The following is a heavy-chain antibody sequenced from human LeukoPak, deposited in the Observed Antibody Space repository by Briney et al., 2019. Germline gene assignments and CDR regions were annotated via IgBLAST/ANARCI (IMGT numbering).Heavy chain of an antibody. CDR3: ARDYGVCAGSLCSSDY. CDR1: GFTFRSYG. V-gene: IGHV3-30*02. Sequence: PGGSLRLSCAASGFTFRSYGMHWVRQAPGKGLEWVAIIRYDGTNKYYADSVKGRFTISRDNSKNTLYLQMNSLRAEDTAVYYCARDYGVCAGSLCSSDYWGQGTLVTVSS. CDR2: IRYDGTNK. D-gene: IGHD3-10*02. J-gene: IGHJ4*02.